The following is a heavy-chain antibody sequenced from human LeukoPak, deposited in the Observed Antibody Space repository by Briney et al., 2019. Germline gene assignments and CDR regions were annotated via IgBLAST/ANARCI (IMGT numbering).Heavy chain of an antibody. D-gene: IGHD5/OR15-5a*01. J-gene: IGHJ4*02. CDR1: GFSFSIYA. CDR3: AKDLTPDGLYDLDS. CDR2: IICNGRDI. V-gene: IGHV3-23*01. Sequence: PGGSLRLSCAASGFSFSIYAMNWVRQAPGKGLEWVSLIICNGRDIRYADSVKSRFTISRDNSKNILYLQMNSLRAEDTAVYFCAKDLTPDGLYDLDSWGQGTLVTVSS.